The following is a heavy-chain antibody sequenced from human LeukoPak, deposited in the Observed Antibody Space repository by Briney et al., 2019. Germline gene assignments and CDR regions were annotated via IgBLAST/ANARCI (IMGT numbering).Heavy chain of an antibody. CDR3: ARGSLRRPYDY. CDR1: GGSFSGYY. J-gene: IGHJ4*02. CDR2: INHSGGT. V-gene: IGHV4-34*01. D-gene: IGHD5/OR15-5a*01. Sequence: SETLSLTCAVYGGSFSGYYWSWIRQPPGKGLEWIGEINHSGGTNYNPSLKSRVTISVDTSKNQFSLKLSSVTAADTAVYYCARGSLRRPYDYWGQGTLVTVSS.